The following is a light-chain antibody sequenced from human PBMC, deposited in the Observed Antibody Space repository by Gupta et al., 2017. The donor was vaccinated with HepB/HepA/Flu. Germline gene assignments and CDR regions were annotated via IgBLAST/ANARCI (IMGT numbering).Light chain of an antibody. CDR1: QYISSY. CDR2: GAS. V-gene: IGKV1-8*01. CDR3: QQYYSYPLT. Sequence: AIRMNQPPSAISASTGDRVTITCRASQYISSYLAWYQHKPGKGPKLMIYGASTLQSGVPSRFSGGGSGTDFTLTISHLQSEDFATYYCQQYYSYPLTFGGGTKVEIK. J-gene: IGKJ4*01.